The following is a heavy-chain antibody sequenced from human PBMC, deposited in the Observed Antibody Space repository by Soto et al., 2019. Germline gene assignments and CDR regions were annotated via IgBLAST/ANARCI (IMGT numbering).Heavy chain of an antibody. J-gene: IGHJ4*02. CDR2: ISAYNGNT. CDR1: GYTFTSYG. V-gene: IGHV1-18*01. Sequence: ASVKVSCKASGYTFTSYGISCVRQAPGQGLEWMGWISAYNGNTNYAQKLQGRVTMTTDTSTSTAYMELRSLRSDDTAVYYCARGRPIAAAGPPDYWGQGTLVTVSS. CDR3: ARGRPIAAAGPPDY. D-gene: IGHD6-13*01.